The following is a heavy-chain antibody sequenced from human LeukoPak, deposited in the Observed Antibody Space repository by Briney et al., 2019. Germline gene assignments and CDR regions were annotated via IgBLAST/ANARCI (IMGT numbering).Heavy chain of an antibody. CDR1: GGSISSGGYY. D-gene: IGHD3-3*01. Sequence: PSETLSLTCTVSGGSISSGGYYWSWIRQHPGKGLEWIGYIYYSGSTYYNPSLKSRVTISVDTSKNQFSLKLSSVTAADTAVYYCARGGYYDFWSGYPNWFDPWGQGTLVTVSS. V-gene: IGHV4-31*03. CDR3: ARGGYYDFWSGYPNWFDP. CDR2: IYYSGST. J-gene: IGHJ5*02.